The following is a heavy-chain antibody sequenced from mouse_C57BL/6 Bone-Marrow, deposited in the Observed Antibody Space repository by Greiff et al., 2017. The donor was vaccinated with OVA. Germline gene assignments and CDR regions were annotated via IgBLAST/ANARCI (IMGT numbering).Heavy chain of an antibody. Sequence: EVQLQESGGGLVQPGGSLKLSCAASGFTFSDYYMYWVRQTPEKRLEWVAYISNGGGSTYYPDTVKGRFTISRDNAKNTLYLQMSRLKSEDTAMYYCARPEFAYWGQGTLVTVSA. CDR1: GFTFSDYY. CDR2: ISNGGGST. CDR3: ARPEFAY. J-gene: IGHJ3*01. V-gene: IGHV5-12*01.